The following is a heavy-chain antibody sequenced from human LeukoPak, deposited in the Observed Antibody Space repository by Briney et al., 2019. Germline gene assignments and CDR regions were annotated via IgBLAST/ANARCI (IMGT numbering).Heavy chain of an antibody. J-gene: IGHJ6*02. CDR3: ARGRTYYYDTSGYYPSIYYGMDV. Sequence: SETPSLTCAVSGGSFSGYYWYWIRRPPGKGLEWIGEINHGESTNYNPSLKSRATLSVDTSKNQFSLKLTSVTAADTAVYYCARGRTYYYDTSGYYPSIYYGMDVWGQGTTVIVSS. CDR1: GGSFSGYY. D-gene: IGHD3-22*01. V-gene: IGHV4-34*01. CDR2: INHGEST.